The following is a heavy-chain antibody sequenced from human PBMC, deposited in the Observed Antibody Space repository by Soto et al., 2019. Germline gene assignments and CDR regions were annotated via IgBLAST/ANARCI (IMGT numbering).Heavy chain of an antibody. CDR1: GGSFSGXY. CDR2: INHSGST. Sequence: SETLSLTCAVXGGSFSGXYWSWIRQPPGKGLEWIGEINHSGSTNYNPSLKSRVTISVATFKNQFSLKLSSVTAADTAVYYCARGNVKVAGKTNWFDPWGQGTLVTVSS. J-gene: IGHJ5*02. D-gene: IGHD6-19*01. CDR3: ARGNVKVAGKTNWFDP. V-gene: IGHV4-34*01.